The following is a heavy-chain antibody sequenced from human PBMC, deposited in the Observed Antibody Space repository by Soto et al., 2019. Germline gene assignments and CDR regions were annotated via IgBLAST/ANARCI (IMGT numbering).Heavy chain of an antibody. CDR2: THYTGSS. CDR1: GASISNYY. J-gene: IGHJ3*02. CDR3: ARVNQLAPKRNAFDI. D-gene: IGHD1-1*01. V-gene: IGHV4-59*01. Sequence: PSETLSLTFSVSGASISNYYWTWIRQPPGKGLEWIGYTHYTGSSSYSPSRKSRLTISVDTSKNQFFLRLTSVTAAETAVYYCARVNQLAPKRNAFDIWGQGTMVTVSS.